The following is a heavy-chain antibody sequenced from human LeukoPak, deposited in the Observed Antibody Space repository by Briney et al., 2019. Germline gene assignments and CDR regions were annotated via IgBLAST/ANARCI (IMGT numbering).Heavy chain of an antibody. Sequence: ASVKVSCKVSGNTFTTYDINWVRQATGQGPEWMGWLNPQSGNTGYAQKFQGRVTMTRNVSISTAYMHLSSLRSEDTAVYFCARAVVAGSTRFAFDTWGQGTLVTVS. CDR1: GNTFTTYD. CDR2: LNPQSGNT. CDR3: ARAVVAGSTRFAFDT. D-gene: IGHD2-15*01. J-gene: IGHJ3*02. V-gene: IGHV1-8*01.